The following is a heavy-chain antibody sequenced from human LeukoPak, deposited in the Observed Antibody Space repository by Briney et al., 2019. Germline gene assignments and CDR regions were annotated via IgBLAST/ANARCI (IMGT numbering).Heavy chain of an antibody. Sequence: GASVKVSCKASGYTFTGYYMHWVRQAPGQGLEWMGRINPNSGATNYEQKFQGRVTMTRDTSISTAYMELASLRSDDTAIYYCARVDCTSTNCYPFDPWGQGTPVTVSS. CDR2: INPNSGAT. CDR3: ARVDCTSTNCYPFDP. J-gene: IGHJ5*02. D-gene: IGHD2-2*01. V-gene: IGHV1-2*06. CDR1: GYTFTGYY.